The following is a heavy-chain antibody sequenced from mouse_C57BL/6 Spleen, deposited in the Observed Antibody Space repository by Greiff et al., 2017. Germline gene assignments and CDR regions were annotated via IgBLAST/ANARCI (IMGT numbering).Heavy chain of an antibody. CDR2: ISYDGSN. Sequence: EVKLQESGPGLVKPSQSLSLTCSVTGYSITSGYYWNWIRQFPGNKLEWMGYISYDGSNNYNPSLKNRFSITRDTSKNQFFLKLNSVTTEDTATYYCARGEAPAGTLFDYWGQGTTLTVSS. V-gene: IGHV3-6*01. CDR3: ARGEAPAGTLFDY. CDR1: GYSITSGYY. J-gene: IGHJ2*01. D-gene: IGHD3-1*01.